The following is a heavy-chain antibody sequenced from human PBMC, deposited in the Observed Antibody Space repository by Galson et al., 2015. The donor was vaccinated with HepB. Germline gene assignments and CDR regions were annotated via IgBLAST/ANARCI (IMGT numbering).Heavy chain of an antibody. CDR2: ISLYNGNT. J-gene: IGHJ4*02. CDR3: ALRTGTYPYYFDF. V-gene: IGHV1-18*01. Sequence: SVKVSCKASGYTFTSYGLSWLRQAPGQGLEYMGWISLYNGNTDYAQKLQGRVTMTTDKSTTTAYMELRSLRSDDTAVYYCALRTGTYPYYFDFWGQGTLVAVSS. D-gene: IGHD3-10*01. CDR1: GYTFTSYG.